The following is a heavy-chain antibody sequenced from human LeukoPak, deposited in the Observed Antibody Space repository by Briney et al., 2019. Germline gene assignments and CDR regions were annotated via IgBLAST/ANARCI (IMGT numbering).Heavy chain of an antibody. Sequence: GGSLRLSCAASGFTFSSYSMNWVRQAPGKGLEWVSYISSSSSTIYYADSVKGRFTISRDNAKNSLYLQMNSLRAGDTAVYYCARDFWSGYLDYWGQGTLVTVSS. D-gene: IGHD3-3*01. CDR3: ARDFWSGYLDY. CDR1: GFTFSSYS. CDR2: ISSSSSTI. J-gene: IGHJ4*02. V-gene: IGHV3-48*01.